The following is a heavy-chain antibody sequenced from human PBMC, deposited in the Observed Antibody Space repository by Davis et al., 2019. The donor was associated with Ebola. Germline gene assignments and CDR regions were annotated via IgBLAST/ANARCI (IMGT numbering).Heavy chain of an antibody. D-gene: IGHD4-11*01. V-gene: IGHV4-34*01. CDR1: GGSFSGYY. Sequence: SETLSLTCAVYGGSFSGYYWSWIRQPPGKGLEWIGEINHSGSTNYNPSLKSRVTISGDTSKNQFSLKLSSVTAADTAMYYCARTPQFSNYGAYFDYWGQGTLVTVSS. CDR3: ARTPQFSNYGAYFDY. J-gene: IGHJ4*02. CDR2: INHSGST.